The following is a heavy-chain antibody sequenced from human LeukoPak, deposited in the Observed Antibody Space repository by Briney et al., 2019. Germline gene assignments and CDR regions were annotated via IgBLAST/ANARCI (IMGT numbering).Heavy chain of an antibody. J-gene: IGHJ6*02. Sequence: PGRSLRLSCAASGFTFSSYAMHWVRQAPGKGLEWVAVIWYDGSNKYYADSVKGRFTISRDNSKNTLYLQMNSLRAEDTAVYYCARDEEEMATPNYGMDVWGQGTTVTVSS. CDR1: GFTFSSYA. CDR3: ARDEEEMATPNYGMDV. V-gene: IGHV3-33*08. CDR2: IWYDGSNK. D-gene: IGHD5-24*01.